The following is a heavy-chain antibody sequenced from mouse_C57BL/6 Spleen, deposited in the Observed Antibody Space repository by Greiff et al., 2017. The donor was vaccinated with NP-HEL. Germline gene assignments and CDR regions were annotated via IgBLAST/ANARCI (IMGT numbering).Heavy chain of an antibody. D-gene: IGHD1-1*02. V-gene: IGHV10-1*01. J-gene: IGHJ2*01. CDR3: VRHTLWEGY. Sequence: DVQLVESGGGLVQPKGSLKLSCAASGFSFNTYAMNWVRQAPGRGLEWVARIRSKSNNYATYYADSVKDRFTISRDDSESMLYLQMNNLKTEDTAMYYCVRHTLWEGYWGQGTTLTVSS. CDR2: IRSKSNNYAT. CDR1: GFSFNTYA.